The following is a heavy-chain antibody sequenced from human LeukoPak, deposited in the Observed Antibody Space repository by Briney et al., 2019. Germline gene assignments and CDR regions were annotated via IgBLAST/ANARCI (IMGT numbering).Heavy chain of an antibody. V-gene: IGHV4-39*01. D-gene: IGHD2-2*01. Sequence: KPSETLSLTCTVSGGPMISSSYYWSWIRKPPGEGRKWIGSIHYSGNTYYNPSLKRRDTISVDTSKNQFSLKLTSVTAADTAVYYCARQRCSSTSCRYYYYYMDVWGKGTTVTVSS. CDR2: IHYSGNT. J-gene: IGHJ6*03. CDR1: GGPMISSSYY. CDR3: ARQRCSSTSCRYYYYYMDV.